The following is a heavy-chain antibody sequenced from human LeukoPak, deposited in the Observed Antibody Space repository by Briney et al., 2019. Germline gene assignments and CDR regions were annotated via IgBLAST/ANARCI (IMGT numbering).Heavy chain of an antibody. V-gene: IGHV4-61*05. D-gene: IGHD1-1*01. CDR3: ARGYWNFDY. Sequence: SETLSLTCTVSGGSISSSSYYRGWIRQPPGKGLEWIGYIYYSGSTNYNPSLKSRVTISADTSKNQFSLKLGSVTAADTAVYYCARGYWNFDYWGQGTLVTVSS. J-gene: IGHJ4*02. CDR1: GGSISSSSYY. CDR2: IYYSGST.